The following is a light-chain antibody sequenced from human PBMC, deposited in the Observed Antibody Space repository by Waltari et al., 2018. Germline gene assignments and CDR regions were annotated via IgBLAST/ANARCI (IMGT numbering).Light chain of an antibody. CDR1: NIGSKS. CDR2: DDS. CDR3: QLWDKSSDPPYV. V-gene: IGLV3-21*02. J-gene: IGLJ1*01. Sequence: SYVLTQPPSVSVAPGQTARMTCGANNIGSKSVHWYQKKPGQAPVPVVNDDSDRPSGIPERFSGSNSGNTATLTITRVEAGDEADYYCQLWDKSSDPPYVFGPGTKVTVL.